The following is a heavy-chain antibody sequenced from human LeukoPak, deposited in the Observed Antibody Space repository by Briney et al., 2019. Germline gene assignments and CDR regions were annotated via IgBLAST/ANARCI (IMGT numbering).Heavy chain of an antibody. D-gene: IGHD2/OR15-2a*01. CDR1: GGSISNYY. CDR3: ARDTTTDYYYYYGLDV. CDR2: IYYSGST. J-gene: IGHJ6*02. Sequence: PSETLSLTCTVSGGSISNYYWSWIRQPPGKGLEWIGHIYYSGSTNYNPSLKSRVTISVDTSKNQSSLKVNPVTAADTAVYYCARDTTTDYYYYYGLDVWGQGTTVTVSS. V-gene: IGHV4-59*01.